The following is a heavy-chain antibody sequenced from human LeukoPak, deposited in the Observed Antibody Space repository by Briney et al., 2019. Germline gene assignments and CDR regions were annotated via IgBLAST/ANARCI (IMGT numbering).Heavy chain of an antibody. J-gene: IGHJ4*02. Sequence: GGSLRLSCAASRFTFSNYWMSWVRQAPGKGLEWVANIKQDGSEKYYVDSVKGRFTISRDNAKNSMYLQMNSLRAEDTAVYYCARGRKNRWLPLDYWGQGTLVTVSS. CDR1: RFTFSNYW. CDR2: IKQDGSEK. CDR3: ARGRKNRWLPLDY. D-gene: IGHD5-24*01. V-gene: IGHV3-7*01.